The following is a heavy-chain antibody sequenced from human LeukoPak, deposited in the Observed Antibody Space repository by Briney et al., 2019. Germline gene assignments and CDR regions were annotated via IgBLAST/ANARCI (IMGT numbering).Heavy chain of an antibody. J-gene: IGHJ5*02. CDR3: ARSRNLAYNCFDP. Sequence: SETLSLTCGVHGGSFSGYHWSWIRQPPGKGLEWIGEINHSGSTNYNSSLKSRVTISVDTSKNQFSLKLSSVTAADTAVYYCARSRNLAYNCFDPWGQGTLVTVSS. V-gene: IGHV4-34*01. CDR2: INHSGST. CDR1: GGSFSGYH. D-gene: IGHD1-7*01.